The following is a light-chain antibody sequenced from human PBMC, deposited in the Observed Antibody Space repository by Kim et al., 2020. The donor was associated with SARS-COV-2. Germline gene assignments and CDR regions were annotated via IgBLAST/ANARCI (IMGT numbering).Light chain of an antibody. CDR1: HTVRSSY. J-gene: IGKJ5*01. Sequence: LSPGERATLSCRASHTVRSSYLAWYQQKPGQAPRLLIYDLSTRATGIPDRFSGSGSGTDFTLTISRLEPEDYAVYYCQQYDRLITFGQGTRLEIK. CDR3: QQYDRLIT. V-gene: IGKV3-20*01. CDR2: DLS.